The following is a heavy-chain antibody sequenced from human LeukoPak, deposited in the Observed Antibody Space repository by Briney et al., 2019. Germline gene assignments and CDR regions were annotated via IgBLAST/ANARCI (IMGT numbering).Heavy chain of an antibody. V-gene: IGHV3-23*01. D-gene: IGHD6-13*01. CDR3: VKDLASGRAHYFDY. CDR1: GFTFSSYA. Sequence: GGSLRLSCAASGFTFSSYAMSWVRQAPGKGLEWVSAISGSGGSTYYADSVKGRFTISRDNSKNTLYLQMNSLRAEDTAVYYCVKDLASGRAHYFDYWGQGTLVTVSS. CDR2: ISGSGGST. J-gene: IGHJ4*02.